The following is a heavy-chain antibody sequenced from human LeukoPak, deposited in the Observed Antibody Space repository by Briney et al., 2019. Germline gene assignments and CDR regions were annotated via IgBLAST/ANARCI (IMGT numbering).Heavy chain of an antibody. CDR1: GYTFTDYY. CDR2: INPNSGGA. CDR3: ARDYDFWSGYPQYYFDY. Sequence: ASVKVSCKASGYTFTDYYMYWVRQAPGQGLEWMGRINPNSGGANYAQKFQGRVTMTRDTSISTAYMELSSLRSEDTAVYYCARDYDFWSGYPQYYFDYWGQGTLVTVSS. V-gene: IGHV1-2*02. J-gene: IGHJ4*02. D-gene: IGHD3-3*01.